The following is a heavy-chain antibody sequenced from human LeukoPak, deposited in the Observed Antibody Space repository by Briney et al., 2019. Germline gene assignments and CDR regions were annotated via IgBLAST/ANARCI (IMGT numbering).Heavy chain of an antibody. V-gene: IGHV3-30*18. D-gene: IGHD5-24*01. CDR3: VKDSRWHLPTRMVV. CDR1: GFTFSSYG. J-gene: IGHJ6*02. Sequence: PSRSLSLSCAPSGFTFSSYGMHWVRHAPGKGLEWGAVISYDGSNKYYADSVKGRFTISRDNSKHTLYLHVTSLRAEHTAVYYCVKDSRWHLPTRMVVWAQGTTHTVSS. CDR2: ISYDGSNK.